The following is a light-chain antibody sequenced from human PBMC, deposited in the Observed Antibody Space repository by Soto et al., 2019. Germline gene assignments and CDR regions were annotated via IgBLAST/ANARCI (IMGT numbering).Light chain of an antibody. Sequence: EIVLTQSPATLCVSAGDRGTLSCRASQSVDINLAWYQQKAGQAPRLLVYGASTKATDMPGRFSGRGSGTEFTLTINNLQSEDFAVYYCQQYRNWPRTFGQGTKVDIK. CDR3: QQYRNWPRT. J-gene: IGKJ1*01. V-gene: IGKV3-15*01. CDR1: QSVDIN. CDR2: GAS.